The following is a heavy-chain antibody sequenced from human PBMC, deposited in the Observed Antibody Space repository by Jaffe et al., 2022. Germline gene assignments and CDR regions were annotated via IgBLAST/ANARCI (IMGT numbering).Heavy chain of an antibody. CDR3: ARDYHGSGTMSYFDY. D-gene: IGHD3-10*01. V-gene: IGHV1-46*01. J-gene: IGHJ4*02. Sequence: QVQLVQSGAEVKKPGASVKVSCKASGYSFTSYFVHLVRQAPGQGLEWMGIINPSGGSASYAQRFEGRLTMTRDTSTRTVYMELSSLRSEDTAVYYCARDYHGSGTMSYFDYWGQGTLVTVSS. CDR2: INPSGGSA. CDR1: GYSFTSYF.